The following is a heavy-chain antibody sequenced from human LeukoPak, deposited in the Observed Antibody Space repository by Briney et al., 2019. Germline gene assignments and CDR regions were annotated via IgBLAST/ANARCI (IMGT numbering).Heavy chain of an antibody. V-gene: IGHV3-66*01. Sequence: PGGSLRLSCAASGFTVSSNYMSWVRQAPGKGLEWVSVTYSGGSTYYADSVKGRFTISGDNSKNTVYLRMNNLRAEDTAVYYCARDSGWNYVDLEYWGQGTLVTVSS. J-gene: IGHJ4*02. CDR2: TYSGGST. D-gene: IGHD1-7*01. CDR3: ARDSGWNYVDLEY. CDR1: GFTVSSNY.